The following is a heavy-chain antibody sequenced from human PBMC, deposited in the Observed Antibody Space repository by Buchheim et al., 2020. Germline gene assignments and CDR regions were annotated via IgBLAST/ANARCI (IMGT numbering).Heavy chain of an antibody. V-gene: IGHV3-48*01. CDR1: GFTFSSYS. CDR2: ISSSSTI. CDR3: ARSAVTITSPFDY. Sequence: EVQLVESGGGLVQPGGSLRLSCAASGFTFSSYSMNWVRQAPGKGLEWVSYISSSSTIYYADSVKGRFTISRDNAKNSLYLQMNSLRAEDTAVYYCARSAVTITSPFDYWGQGTL. D-gene: IGHD4-17*01. J-gene: IGHJ4*02.